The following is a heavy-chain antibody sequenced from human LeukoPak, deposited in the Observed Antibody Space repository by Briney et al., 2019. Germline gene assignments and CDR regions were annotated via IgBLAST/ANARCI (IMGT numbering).Heavy chain of an antibody. J-gene: IGHJ4*02. D-gene: IGHD6-6*01. CDR1: GFTFSSYA. CDR3: AKAKYSSSSDLLDY. V-gene: IGHV3-23*01. CDR2: ISGSGGST. Sequence: GGSLRLSCAASGFTFSSYAMSWVRQAPGKGLEWVSTISGSGGSTYYADSVRGRFTISRDISKNTLFLQMNSLRADDTAVYYCAKAKYSSSSDLLDYWGQGTLVTVSS.